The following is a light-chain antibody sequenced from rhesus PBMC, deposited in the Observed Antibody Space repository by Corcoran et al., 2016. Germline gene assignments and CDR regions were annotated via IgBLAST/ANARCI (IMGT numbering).Light chain of an antibody. J-gene: IGKJ2*01. Sequence: DIQMTQSPSSLSASVGDKVTITCRASQGISSWLAWYQQKPGKAPKLLSYAASSLQSGVPSRVSGSGSWTAYTLTISSLQPEDFATYYCQQGYNTPYSFGQGTKVEI. V-gene: IGKV1-18*01. CDR3: QQGYNTPYS. CDR2: AAS. CDR1: QGISSW.